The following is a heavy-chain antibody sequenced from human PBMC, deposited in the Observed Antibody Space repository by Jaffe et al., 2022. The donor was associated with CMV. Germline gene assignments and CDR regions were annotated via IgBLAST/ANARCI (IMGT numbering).Heavy chain of an antibody. D-gene: IGHD6-19*01. CDR3: ARVTRGPEYSSGWPDY. J-gene: IGHJ4*02. CDR1: GYSFTNYW. CDR2: IYPADSTI. Sequence: EVQLVQSGAEVKKPGESLKISCKASGYSFTNYWIGWVRQMPGKGLEWMGIIYPADSTIRCSPSFQGQVTISVDKSISTAYLQWSSLKASDSAMYYCARVTRGPEYSSGWPDYWGQGTLVTVSS. V-gene: IGHV5-51*01.